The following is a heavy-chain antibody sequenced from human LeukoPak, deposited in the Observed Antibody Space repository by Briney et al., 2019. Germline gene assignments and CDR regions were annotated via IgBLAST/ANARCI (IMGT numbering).Heavy chain of an antibody. V-gene: IGHV3-64*01. D-gene: IGHD5-18*01. CDR2: ISSNGGST. CDR3: ARDQGYSYGALGYYGMDV. J-gene: IGHJ6*02. CDR1: GFTFSSYA. Sequence: GGSLRLSCAASGFTFSSYATHWVRQAPGKGLEYVSAISSNGGSTYYANSVKGRFTISRDNSKNTLYLQMGSLRAEDMAVYYCARDQGYSYGALGYYGMDVWGQGTTVTVSS.